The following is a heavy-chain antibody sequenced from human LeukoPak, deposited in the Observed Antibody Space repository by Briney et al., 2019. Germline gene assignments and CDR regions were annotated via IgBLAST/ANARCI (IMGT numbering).Heavy chain of an antibody. J-gene: IGHJ5*02. CDR1: GFPFSGYW. Sequence: GGSLRLSCAASGFPFSGYWMHWVCQAPGKGLVWVSRIDDDGAGTTYADSVKGRFTISRDNAKNTLYLQMNSLRVENTAVYYCARSASGYDAWGQGTLVTVSS. V-gene: IGHV3-74*01. D-gene: IGHD5-12*01. CDR3: ARSASGYDA. CDR2: IDDDGAGT.